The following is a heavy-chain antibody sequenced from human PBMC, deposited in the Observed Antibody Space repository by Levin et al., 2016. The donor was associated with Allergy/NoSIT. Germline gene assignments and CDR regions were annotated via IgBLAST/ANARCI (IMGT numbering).Heavy chain of an antibody. CDR3: AKDKKDTWGGAWLDP. D-gene: IGHD7-27*01. CDR2: IVYNGGST. CDR1: GFIFSDFA. J-gene: IGHJ5*02. Sequence: GGSLRLSCEASGFIFSDFAMTWVRQAPGKGLEWVSSIVYNGGSTYYAGSVKGRFTISRDNSKNTLYLQMNSLIAEDAALYYCAKDKKDTWGGAWLDPWGQGTLVTVSS. V-gene: IGHV3-23*01.